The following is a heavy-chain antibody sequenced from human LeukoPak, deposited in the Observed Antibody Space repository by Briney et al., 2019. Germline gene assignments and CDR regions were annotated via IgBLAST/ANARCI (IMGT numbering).Heavy chain of an antibody. CDR1: GVSISSSTYY. V-gene: IGHV4-30-4*01. D-gene: IGHD1-26*01. CDR3: ARVARPWDFDY. J-gene: IGHJ4*02. CDR2: IYYSGST. Sequence: PSETLSLTCTVSGVSISSSTYYWSWIRQPPGKGLEWIGYIYYSGSTYYNPSLKSRVTISVDTSKNQFSLKLSSVTAADTAVYYCARVARPWDFDYWGQGTLVTVSS.